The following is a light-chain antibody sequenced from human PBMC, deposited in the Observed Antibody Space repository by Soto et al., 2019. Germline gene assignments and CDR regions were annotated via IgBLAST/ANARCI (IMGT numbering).Light chain of an antibody. CDR3: QQYGSSVPYT. CDR2: VAS. CDR1: QSVSRSY. Sequence: EIVLTQYPGTLSLSPGERATLSCRASQSVSRSYLACYKQKPGQAPRLLIYVASSRATGNPDRFWGSGSGSDFTLNISRLEPEDFAVYDWQQYGSSVPYTFGQGNKLEIK. J-gene: IGKJ2*01. V-gene: IGKV3-20*01.